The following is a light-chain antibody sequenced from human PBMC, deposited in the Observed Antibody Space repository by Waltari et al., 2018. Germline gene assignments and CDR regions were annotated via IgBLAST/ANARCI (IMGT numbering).Light chain of an antibody. CDR3: NSRDSSGNHWV. CDR1: SLRRYY. J-gene: IGLJ3*02. V-gene: IGLV3-19*01. Sequence: SSELTQDPAVSVALGQTVRITCQGDSLRRYYARWYQQKPGQAPILVIYDKNNRPSGIPDRFSGSSSGNTASLTISGTQAEDEADYYCNSRDSSGNHWVFGGGTKLTVL. CDR2: DKN.